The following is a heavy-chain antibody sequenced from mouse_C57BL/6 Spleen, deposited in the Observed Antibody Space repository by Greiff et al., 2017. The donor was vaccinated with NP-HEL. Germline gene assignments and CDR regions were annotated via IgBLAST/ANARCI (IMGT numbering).Heavy chain of an antibody. J-gene: IGHJ4*01. D-gene: IGHD2-2*01. CDR1: GFTFSSYT. Sequence: EVNLVESGGGLVKPGGSLKLSCAASGFTFSSYTMSWVRQTPEKRLEWVATISGGGGNTYYPDSVKGRFTISRDNAKNTLYLQMSSLRSEDTALYYCARQGLRYYYAMDYWGQGTSVTVSS. CDR2: ISGGGGNT. CDR3: ARQGLRYYYAMDY. V-gene: IGHV5-9*01.